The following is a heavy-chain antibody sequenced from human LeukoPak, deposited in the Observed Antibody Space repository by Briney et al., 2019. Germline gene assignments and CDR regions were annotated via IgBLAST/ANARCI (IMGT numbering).Heavy chain of an antibody. CDR2: IKRDGSEK. V-gene: IGHV3-7*01. Sequence: PGGSLRLSCEASGFSFSRHWMSWVRQAPGKGLEWVANIKRDGSEKYYVDSVKGRFTISRDNARDSLYLQMDSLKADDTAVYYCARDHLNDYGDSFFDYWGQGTLLTVSP. CDR3: ARDHLNDYGDSFFDY. CDR1: GFSFSRHW. J-gene: IGHJ4*02. D-gene: IGHD4-17*01.